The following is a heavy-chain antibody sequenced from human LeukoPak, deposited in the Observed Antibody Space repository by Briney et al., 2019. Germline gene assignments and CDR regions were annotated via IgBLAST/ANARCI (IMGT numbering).Heavy chain of an antibody. V-gene: IGHV3-23*01. Sequence: PGASLRLSGTASGFTFGDCAMSWFRQAPGKGLEWVSAIGGGGGNIHYADSVKGRLTISRDNSKNTMYLTMNSLRAEDTALYYCGKDRGWFGGSLANFDYWGQGTLVVVSS. J-gene: IGHJ4*02. CDR3: GKDRGWFGGSLANFDY. D-gene: IGHD3-10*01. CDR1: GFTFGDCA. CDR2: IGGGGGNI.